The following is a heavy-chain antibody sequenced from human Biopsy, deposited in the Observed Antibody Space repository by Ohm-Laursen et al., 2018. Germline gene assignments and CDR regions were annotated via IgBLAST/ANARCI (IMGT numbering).Heavy chain of an antibody. CDR3: ARHYYDTSGYNWFDP. D-gene: IGHD3-22*01. CDR2: VMPFFGTA. J-gene: IGHJ5*02. Sequence: ASVKVSCKASGGTFSSDIFAWVRQAPGQRPEWMGDVMPFFGTAQYAPKLQGRVSMTADKTTYTAYMELTSLTSEDTAVYFCARHYYDTSGYNWFDPWGQGTLVTVFS. V-gene: IGHV1-69*06. CDR1: GGTFSSDI.